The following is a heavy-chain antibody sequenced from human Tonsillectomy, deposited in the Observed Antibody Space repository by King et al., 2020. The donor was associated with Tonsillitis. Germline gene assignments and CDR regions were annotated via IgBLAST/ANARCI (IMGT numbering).Heavy chain of an antibody. CDR2: ISRAGGSI. CDR1: GYTFSSYS. D-gene: IGHD2-2*01. J-gene: IGHJ6*02. CDR3: VKGYFGTTSCYYDYYALDV. Sequence: VQLVESGGGLVQPGGSLTLSCSASGYTFSSYSMHWVRQAPGKGLEYVAHISRAGGSIYYADPVKGRFTISRDNSKDTLYFQMSSLRPEDTAVYYCVKGYFGTTSCYYDYYALDVWGQGTTVTVSS. V-gene: IGHV3-64D*06.